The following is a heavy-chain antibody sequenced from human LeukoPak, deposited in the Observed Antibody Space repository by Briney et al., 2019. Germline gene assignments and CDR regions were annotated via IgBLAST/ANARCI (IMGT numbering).Heavy chain of an antibody. D-gene: IGHD2/OR15-2a*01. Sequence: PSETLSLTCTVSGVSLSSRPYYWGWIRQPPGKGLEWIGTIYESGNTNYNPSLRSRLTISVDTSRNQFSLKLSSVTAADTAVYYCARHDCDSSRCSVNWFDPWGQGTLVTVSS. J-gene: IGHJ5*02. V-gene: IGHV4-39*01. CDR1: GVSLSSRPYY. CDR3: ARHDCDSSRCSVNWFDP. CDR2: IYESGNT.